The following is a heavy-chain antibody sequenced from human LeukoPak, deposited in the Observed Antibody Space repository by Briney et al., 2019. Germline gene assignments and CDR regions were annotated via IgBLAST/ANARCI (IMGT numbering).Heavy chain of an antibody. Sequence: GGSLRLSCAASGFTFSSYSMNWVRQAPGKGLEWVSYISSSSSPIYYADSVKGRFTISRDNAKNSQYLQMNSLRAEDTAVYYCARDGFGLGIKYYFDYWGQGTLVTVSS. CDR2: ISSSSSPI. V-gene: IGHV3-48*04. CDR3: ARDGFGLGIKYYFDY. J-gene: IGHJ4*02. D-gene: IGHD3-10*01. CDR1: GFTFSSYS.